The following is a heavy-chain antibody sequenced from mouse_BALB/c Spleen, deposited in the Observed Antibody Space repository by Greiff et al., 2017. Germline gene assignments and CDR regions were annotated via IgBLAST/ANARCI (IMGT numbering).Heavy chain of an antibody. D-gene: IGHD2-3*01. CDR1: GFTFSSYT. Sequence: EVQLVESGGGLVKPGGSLKLSCAASGFTFSSYTMSWVRQTPEKRLEWVATISSGGSYTYYPDSVKGRFTISRDNAKNTLYLQMSSLKSEDTAMYYCTRDDGYYVGAMDYWGQGTSVTVSS. J-gene: IGHJ4*01. CDR3: TRDDGYYVGAMDY. CDR2: ISSGGSYT. V-gene: IGHV5-6-4*01.